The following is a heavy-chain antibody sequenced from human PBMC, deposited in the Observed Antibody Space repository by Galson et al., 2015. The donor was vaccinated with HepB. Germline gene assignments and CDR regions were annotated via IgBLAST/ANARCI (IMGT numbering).Heavy chain of an antibody. CDR3: ATVGYCSCGSCYSEPLDY. CDR2: INPNSGGT. D-gene: IGHD2-15*01. CDR1: AHIFTGYY. Sequence: SLKVSCKASAHIFTGYYMHWVRQAPGKGLEWMGQINPNSGGTNYAQKFQGRVTMTRDTSISTVYMEMSRLRSDDTAVYYCATVGYCSCGSCYSEPLDYWGQGTLVTVSS. J-gene: IGHJ4*02. V-gene: IGHV1-2*06.